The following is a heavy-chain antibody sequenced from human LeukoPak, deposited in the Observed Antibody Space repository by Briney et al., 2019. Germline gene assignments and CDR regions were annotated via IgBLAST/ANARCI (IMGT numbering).Heavy chain of an antibody. CDR2: IKPNSGGT. V-gene: IGHV1-2*02. CDR1: GYTFTGYY. CDR3: ARVRPYSSGWNFDY. Sequence: ASVKVSCKASGYTFTGYYMHWVRQAPGQGLEWMGWIKPNSGGTNYAPKFQGRVTMTRDTSISTVYMELSRLTADDTALYYCARVRPYSSGWNFDYWGQGTLGTVSS. D-gene: IGHD6-19*01. J-gene: IGHJ4*02.